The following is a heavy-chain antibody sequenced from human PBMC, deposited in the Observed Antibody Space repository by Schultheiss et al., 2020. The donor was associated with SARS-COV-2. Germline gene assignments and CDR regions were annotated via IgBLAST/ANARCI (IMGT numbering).Heavy chain of an antibody. D-gene: IGHD3-22*01. CDR1: GGSFSGYY. CDR3: ARAKGSSGYYLGY. Sequence: SQTLSLTCAVYGGSFSGYYWSWIRQPPGKGLEWIGEINHSGSTYYNPSLKSRVTISVDTSKNQFSLKLSSVTAADTAVYYCARAKGSSGYYLGYWGQGTLVTVSS. CDR2: INHSGST. V-gene: IGHV4-34*01. J-gene: IGHJ4*02.